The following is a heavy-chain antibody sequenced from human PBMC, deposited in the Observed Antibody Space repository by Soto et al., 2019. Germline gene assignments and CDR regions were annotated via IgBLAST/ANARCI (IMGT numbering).Heavy chain of an antibody. D-gene: IGHD1-7*01. J-gene: IGHJ5*02. CDR2: INAGNGNT. V-gene: IGHV1-3*01. CDR3: ERNYFTEWGAGKWFDP. Sequence: ASVKVSCKASGYTFTSYAMHWVRQAPGQRLEWMGWINAGNGNTKYSQKFQGRVTITRDTSASTAYMELSSLRSEDTAVYYCERNYFTEWGAGKWFDPWGQGTLVTVSS. CDR1: GYTFTSYA.